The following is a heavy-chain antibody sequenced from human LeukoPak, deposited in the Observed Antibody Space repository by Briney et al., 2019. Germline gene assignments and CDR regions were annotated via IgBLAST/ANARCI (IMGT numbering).Heavy chain of an antibody. Sequence: SETLSLTCTVSGGSISSGGYFWSWIRQHSGKGLEWIGYIYYSGSTYYNPSLKSRVTISIDTSKNQFSLKLSSVTAADTAVYYCARDVGYFDTSGYKDSWGQGTLVTVSS. J-gene: IGHJ4*02. D-gene: IGHD3-22*01. CDR2: IYYSGST. CDR3: ARDVGYFDTSGYKDS. CDR1: GGSISSGGYF. V-gene: IGHV4-31*03.